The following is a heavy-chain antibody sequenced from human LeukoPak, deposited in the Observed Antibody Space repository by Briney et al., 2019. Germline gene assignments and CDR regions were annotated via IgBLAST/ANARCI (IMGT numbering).Heavy chain of an antibody. CDR2: INPSGGST. J-gene: IGHJ6*02. D-gene: IGHD6-6*01. CDR3: ARVSAGAARRDYYYGMDV. CDR1: GYTFTSYY. V-gene: IGHV1-46*01. Sequence: ASVTVSCTASGYTFTSYYMHWVRQAPGQGLEWMGLINPSGGSTSYAQKFQGRVTMTRDTSTSTVYMELSSLRSEDTAVYYCARVSAGAARRDYYYGMDVWGQGTTVTVSS.